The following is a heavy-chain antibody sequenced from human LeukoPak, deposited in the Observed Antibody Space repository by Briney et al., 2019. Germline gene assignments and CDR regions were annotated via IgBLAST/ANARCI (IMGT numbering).Heavy chain of an antibody. V-gene: IGHV3-23*01. CDR3: ARLGGEWGLPNFDY. J-gene: IGHJ4*02. CDR1: GFTFSSYA. D-gene: IGHD1-26*01. CDR2: ISGSGGST. Sequence: GGSLRLSCAASGFTFSSYAMSWVRQAPGKGLEWVSAISGSGGSTYYADSVKGRFTISRDNSKNTLYLQMNSLRAEDTAVYYCARLGGEWGLPNFDYWGQGTLVTVSS.